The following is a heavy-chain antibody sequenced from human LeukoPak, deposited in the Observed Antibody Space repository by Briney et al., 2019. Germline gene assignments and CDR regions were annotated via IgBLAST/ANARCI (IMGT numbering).Heavy chain of an antibody. V-gene: IGHV3-23*01. J-gene: IGHJ4*02. CDR3: AKEVKIFGVVIIAGDY. Sequence: PGGSLRLSCAASGFTFSSYAMTWVRQAPGKGLEWVSGISGSGGDTYYADSVKGRFTISRDNSKNTLYLQMNSLRAEDTAVYYCAKEVKIFGVVIIAGDYWGQGTLVTVSS. CDR1: GFTFSSYA. D-gene: IGHD3-3*01. CDR2: ISGSGGDT.